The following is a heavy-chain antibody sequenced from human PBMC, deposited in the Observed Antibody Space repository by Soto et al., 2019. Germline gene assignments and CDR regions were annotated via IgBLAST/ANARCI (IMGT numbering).Heavy chain of an antibody. CDR1: GGSFSGYY. Sequence: QVQLQQWGAGLLKPSETLSLTCAVYGGSFSGYYWSWIRQPPGKGLEWIGEINHSGSTNYNPSLKSRVTKSVDTSKIQCPLKLSSVPAADTAVYCCARGGQGGATKSHFGDLGQGTLVTVSS. D-gene: IGHD2-21*01. V-gene: IGHV4-34*01. J-gene: IGHJ4*02. CDR3: ARGGQGGATKSHFGD. CDR2: INHSGST.